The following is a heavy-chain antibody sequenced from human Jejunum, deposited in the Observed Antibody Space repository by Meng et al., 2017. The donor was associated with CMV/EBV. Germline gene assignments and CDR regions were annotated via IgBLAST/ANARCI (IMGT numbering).Heavy chain of an antibody. V-gene: IGHV1-18*04. CDR1: GYTFTAHN. CDR3: ARDVWGFDY. D-gene: IGHD7-27*01. CDR2: ISLGNGQT. J-gene: IGHJ4*02. Sequence: QVHLRRSGAEVKKPVASVESSSKTSGYTFTAHNIGWVRQAPGQGLEWVGWISLGNGQTVYGHKVQGRVTVTTDTSTSTAYMELRSLRSDDTAMYYCARDVWGFDYWGQGTLVTVSS.